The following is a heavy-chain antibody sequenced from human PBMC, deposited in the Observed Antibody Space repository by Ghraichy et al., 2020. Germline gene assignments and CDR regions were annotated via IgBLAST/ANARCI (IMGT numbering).Heavy chain of an antibody. V-gene: IGHV4-30-4*08. J-gene: IGHJ4*02. D-gene: IGHD1-1*01. CDR2: IYYSGTT. CDR3: VSKLATSSSFDY. Sequence: SETLSLTCTVSGGSINSGDYWWTWIRQPPGKGLEWVGYIYYSGTTYSNPSLESRVTMSVDTSQNQFSLKLTSVTAADTAVYYCVSKLATSSSFDYWGQGTLVTVSS. CDR1: GGSINSGDYW.